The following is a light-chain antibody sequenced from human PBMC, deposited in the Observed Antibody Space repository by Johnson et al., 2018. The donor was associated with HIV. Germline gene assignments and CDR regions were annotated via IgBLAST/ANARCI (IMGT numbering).Light chain of an antibody. Sequence: HSVLTQPPSVSAAPGQKVTIFCSGSSSNIGNNYVSWYQQLPGTAPKLLIYENNKRPSGIPDRFSGSKSGTSATLGITGLQTGDEADYYCGTWHGALSGGGVCGTGTRVTVL. CDR2: ENN. V-gene: IGLV1-51*02. CDR3: GTWHGALSGGGV. J-gene: IGLJ1*01. CDR1: SSNIGNNY.